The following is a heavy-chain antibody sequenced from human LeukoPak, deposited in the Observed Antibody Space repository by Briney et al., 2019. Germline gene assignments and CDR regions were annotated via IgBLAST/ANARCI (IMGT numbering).Heavy chain of an antibody. CDR3: ARVKDYYYYDSSGYAFDI. V-gene: IGHV4-39*07. CDR1: GGSISGSSYY. J-gene: IGHJ3*02. Sequence: SETLSLTCTVSGGSISGSSYYWGWIRQPPGKGLEWIGSIYYSGSTYYNPSLKSRVTISVDTSKNQFSLKLSSVTAADTAVYYCARVKDYYYYDSSGYAFDIWGQGTMVTVSS. CDR2: IYYSGST. D-gene: IGHD3-22*01.